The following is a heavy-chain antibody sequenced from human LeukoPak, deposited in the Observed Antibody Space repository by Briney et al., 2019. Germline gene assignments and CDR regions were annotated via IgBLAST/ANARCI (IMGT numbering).Heavy chain of an antibody. CDR3: ARETITIFGVARGPVDP. Sequence: SETLSLTCAVYGGSFSGYYWSWIRHPPGKGREWLGEINHSGSTNYNPSLKSRVTISVDTSKNQFSLKLSSVTAADTAVYYCARETITIFGVARGPVDPWGQGTLVTVSS. CDR1: GGSFSGYY. D-gene: IGHD3-3*01. V-gene: IGHV4-34*01. J-gene: IGHJ5*02. CDR2: INHSGST.